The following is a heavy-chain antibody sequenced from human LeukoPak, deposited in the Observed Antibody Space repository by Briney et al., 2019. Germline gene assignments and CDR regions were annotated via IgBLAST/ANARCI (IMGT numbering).Heavy chain of an antibody. CDR2: IYTSGST. CDR3: ARLTVVRGVIPYFDC. J-gene: IGHJ4*02. V-gene: IGHV4-4*07. D-gene: IGHD3-10*01. Sequence: PSETLSLTCTVSGGSISSYCWSWIRQPAGKGLEWIGRIYTSGSTNYNPSLKSRVTMSVDTSKNQFSLKLSSVTAADTAVYYCARLTVVRGVIPYFDCWGQGTLVTVSS. CDR1: GGSISSYC.